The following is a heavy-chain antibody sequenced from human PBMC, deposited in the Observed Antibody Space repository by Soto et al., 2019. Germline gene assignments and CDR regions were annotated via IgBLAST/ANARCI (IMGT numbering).Heavy chain of an antibody. CDR1: GGSISSGGYY. Sequence: SETLSLTCTVSGGSISSGGYYWSWIRQHPGKGLEWIWYIYYSGSTYYNPSFKSRVTISLDTSKNQFSLKLSSVTATDTAVYFCAREMRYCTNGVCHSYGMDVWGQGTTVTVSS. D-gene: IGHD2-8*01. CDR2: IYYSGST. J-gene: IGHJ6*02. V-gene: IGHV4-30-4*08. CDR3: AREMRYCTNGVCHSYGMDV.